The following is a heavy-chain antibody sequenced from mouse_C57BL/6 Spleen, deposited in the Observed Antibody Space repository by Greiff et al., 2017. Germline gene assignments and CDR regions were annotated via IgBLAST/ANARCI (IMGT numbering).Heavy chain of an antibody. CDR2: ISYDGSN. CDR1: GYSITSGYY. Sequence: EVQLQQSGPGLVKPSQSLSLTCSVTGYSITSGYYWNWIRQFPGNKLEWMGYISYDGSNNYNPSLKNRISITRDTSKNQFFLKLNSVTTEDTATYYCARMDWDFDYWGQGTTLTVSS. D-gene: IGHD4-1*01. CDR3: ARMDWDFDY. J-gene: IGHJ2*01. V-gene: IGHV3-6*01.